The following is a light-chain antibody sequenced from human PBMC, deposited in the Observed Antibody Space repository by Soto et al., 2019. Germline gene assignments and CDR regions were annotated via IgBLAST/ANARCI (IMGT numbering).Light chain of an antibody. J-gene: IGKJ4*01. Sequence: DIQIIQSPSSVSASVGERVTITCRASQGISTWLAWYQQKPGKAPKLLIHTASRLHSWVPSRFSGSGSGTDFTLTISSLQPEDFATYYGQQANSLRPFGGVTKVEIK. CDR3: QQANSLRP. CDR2: TAS. CDR1: QGISTW. V-gene: IGKV1-12*01.